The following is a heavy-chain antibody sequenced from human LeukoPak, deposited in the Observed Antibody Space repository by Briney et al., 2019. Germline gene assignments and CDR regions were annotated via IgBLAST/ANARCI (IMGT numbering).Heavy chain of an antibody. CDR1: GFTFSSYG. D-gene: IGHD5-18*01. J-gene: IGHJ4*02. Sequence: GGSLRLSCAASGFTFSSYGMHWVRQAPGKGLEWVAVISYDGSNKYYADSVKGRFTISRDNSKNTLYLQMNSLRAEDTAVYYCAKIAGYSYGYYFDYWGQGTLVIVSS. CDR2: ISYDGSNK. CDR3: AKIAGYSYGYYFDY. V-gene: IGHV3-30*18.